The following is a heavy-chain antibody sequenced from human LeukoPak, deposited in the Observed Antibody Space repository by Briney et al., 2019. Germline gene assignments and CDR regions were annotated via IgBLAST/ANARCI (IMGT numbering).Heavy chain of an antibody. Sequence: PGGSLRLSCAASGFTFSSYEMNWVRQAPGKGLEWVSYISSSGSTIYYADSVKGRFTISRDNAKNSLYPQMNTLRAEDTAVYYCARDRHKYNYDSGGYPPYWGQGTLVTVSS. CDR3: ARDRHKYNYDSGGYPPY. D-gene: IGHD3-22*01. J-gene: IGHJ4*02. V-gene: IGHV3-48*03. CDR1: GFTFSSYE. CDR2: ISSSGSTI.